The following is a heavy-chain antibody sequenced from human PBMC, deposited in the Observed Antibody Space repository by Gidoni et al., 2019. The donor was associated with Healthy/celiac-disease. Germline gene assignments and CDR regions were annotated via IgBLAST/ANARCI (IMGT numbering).Heavy chain of an antibody. J-gene: IGHJ4*02. CDR3: AKDRAARPLHFDY. V-gene: IGHV3-30*18. D-gene: IGHD6-6*01. Sequence: QVQLVESGGGVVQPGRSLRLSCAASGFTFSSYGMHWVRQAPGKGLEWVAVISYDGSNKYYADSVKGRFTISRDNSKNTLYLQMNSLRAEDTAVYYCAKDRAARPLHFDYWGQGTLVTVSS. CDR1: GFTFSSYG. CDR2: ISYDGSNK.